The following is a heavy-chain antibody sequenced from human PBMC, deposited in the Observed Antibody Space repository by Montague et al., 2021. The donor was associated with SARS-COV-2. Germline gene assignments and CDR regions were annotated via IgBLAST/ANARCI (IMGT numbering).Heavy chain of an antibody. V-gene: IGHV4-59*01. Sequence: SETLSLTCTVSGGSISSYYWSWIRQPPGKGLEWIGYMPYGESTNYNLSLKSRVTISVDTSKNQLSLKVNSVTAADAAVYYCARRDGYCSSTRCPHWFDPWGQGALVTVSS. CDR3: ARRDGYCSSTRCPHWFDP. CDR1: GGSISSYY. CDR2: MPYGEST. D-gene: IGHD2-2*01. J-gene: IGHJ5*02.